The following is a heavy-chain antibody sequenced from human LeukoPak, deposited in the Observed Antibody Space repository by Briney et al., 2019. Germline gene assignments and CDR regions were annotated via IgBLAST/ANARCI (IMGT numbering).Heavy chain of an antibody. CDR1: GGSISSSSYY. CDR2: IYYSGST. J-gene: IGHJ5*02. V-gene: IGHV4-61*01. Sequence: SETLSLTCTVSGGSISSSSYYWSWIRQPPGKGLEWIGYIYYSGSTNYNPSLKSRVTISVDTSKNQFSLKLSSVTAADTAVYYCARAADEPYAITFGGVRNWFDPWGQGTLVTVSS. CDR3: ARAADEPYAITFGGVRNWFDP. D-gene: IGHD3-16*01.